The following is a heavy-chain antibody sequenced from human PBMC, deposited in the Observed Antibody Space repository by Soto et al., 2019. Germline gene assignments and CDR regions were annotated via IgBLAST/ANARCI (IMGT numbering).Heavy chain of an antibody. Sequence: SVKVSCKASGGTFSSYAISWVRQAPGQGLEWMGGIIPIFGTANYAQKFQGRVTITADKSTSTAYMELSSLRSEDTAVYYCARDRLRYFDWLLYQWGQGTLVTVSS. V-gene: IGHV1-69*06. CDR3: ARDRLRYFDWLLYQ. CDR2: IIPIFGTA. D-gene: IGHD3-9*01. J-gene: IGHJ4*02. CDR1: GGTFSSYA.